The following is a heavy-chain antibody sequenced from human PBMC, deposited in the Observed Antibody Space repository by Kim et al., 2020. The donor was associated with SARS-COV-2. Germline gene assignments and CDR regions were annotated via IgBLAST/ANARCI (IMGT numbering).Heavy chain of an antibody. CDR2: FSGICDRT. D-gene: IGHD2-15*01. CDR1: GFTFSSYA. V-gene: IGHV3-23*01. J-gene: IGHJ4*02. CDR3: TQGGAISSGSCVT. Sequence: GGSLRLSCEASGFTFSSYAMTWVRQAPGKWLDLVSTFSGICDRTFYAYSVNGRFTISRDNSKNTVFLQMNSLRAEDTAIYYCTQGGAISSGSCVTWGQGTLVTVSS.